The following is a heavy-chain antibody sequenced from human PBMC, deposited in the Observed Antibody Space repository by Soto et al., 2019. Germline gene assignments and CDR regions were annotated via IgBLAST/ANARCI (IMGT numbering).Heavy chain of an antibody. J-gene: IGHJ6*03. CDR2: ISYDGSNK. Sequence: QVQLVESGGGVVQPGRSLRLSCAASGFTFSSYAMHWVRQAPGKGLEWVAVISYDGSNKYYADSVKGRFTISRDNSKNTLYLQMNSLRAEDTAVYYCARDGYSSGWYVGTIYYSYYYMDVWGKGTTVTVSS. CDR1: GFTFSSYA. D-gene: IGHD6-19*01. V-gene: IGHV3-30-3*01. CDR3: ARDGYSSGWYVGTIYYSYYYMDV.